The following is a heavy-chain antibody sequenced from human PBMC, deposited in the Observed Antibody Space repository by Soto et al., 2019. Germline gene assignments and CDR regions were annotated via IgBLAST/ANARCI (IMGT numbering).Heavy chain of an antibody. V-gene: IGHV1-8*01. CDR1: GYTFTSYD. D-gene: IGHD5-18*01. Sequence: QVQLVQYGAEVKKPGASVKVSCKASGYTFTSYDINWVRQATGQGLEWMGWMNPNSGNTAYAQKFLGRVTMTRNTTISTAYLELSSLRSEDTAVYYCAREGGYSYGFGYWGQGTLVTVSS. CDR2: MNPNSGNT. J-gene: IGHJ4*02. CDR3: AREGGYSYGFGY.